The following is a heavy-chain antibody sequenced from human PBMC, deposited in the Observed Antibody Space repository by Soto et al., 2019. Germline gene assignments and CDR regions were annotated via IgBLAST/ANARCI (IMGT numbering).Heavy chain of an antibody. Sequence: SETLSLTCAVSGYSISSGYYWGWIRQPPGKGLEWIGSIYHSGSTYYNPSLKSRVTISVDTSKNQFSLKLSSVTAADTAVYYCARDFPRYFDWSQNWFDPWGQGTLVTVS. D-gene: IGHD3-9*01. CDR1: GYSISSGYY. CDR2: IYHSGST. V-gene: IGHV4-38-2*02. J-gene: IGHJ5*02. CDR3: ARDFPRYFDWSQNWFDP.